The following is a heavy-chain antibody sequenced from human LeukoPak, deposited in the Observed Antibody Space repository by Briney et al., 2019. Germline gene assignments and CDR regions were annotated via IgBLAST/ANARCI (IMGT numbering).Heavy chain of an antibody. J-gene: IGHJ5*02. CDR2: IYYSGST. CDR1: GGSISSYY. D-gene: IGHD6-13*01. V-gene: IGHV4-59*01. Sequence: PSETLSLTCTVSGGSISSYYRSWIRQPPGKGLEWIGYIYYSGSTNYNPSLKSRVTISVNTSKNQFSLKLSSVTAADTAVYYCARSQVAAAGTWFDPWGQGTLVTVSS. CDR3: ARSQVAAAGTWFDP.